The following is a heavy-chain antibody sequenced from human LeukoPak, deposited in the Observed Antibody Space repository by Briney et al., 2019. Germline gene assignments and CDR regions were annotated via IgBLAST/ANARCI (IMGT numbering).Heavy chain of an antibody. J-gene: IGHJ4*02. D-gene: IGHD6-13*01. CDR3: TTTGIAAAGTFDY. Sequence: GFLRLSCAASGFTFSSYAMRLVRPAAGEGVGLVSAISGSGGSTYYADSVKGRFTISRDNSKNTLYLQMNSLRAEDTAVYYCTTTGIAAAGTFDYWGQGTLVTVSS. CDR1: GFTFSSYA. CDR2: ISGSGGST. V-gene: IGHV3-23*01.